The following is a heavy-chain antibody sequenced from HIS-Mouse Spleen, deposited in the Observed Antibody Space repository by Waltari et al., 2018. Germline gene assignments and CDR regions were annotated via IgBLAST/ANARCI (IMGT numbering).Heavy chain of an antibody. CDR1: GYSISSGYY. CDR2: IYHSGST. CDR3: ARALEYSSSWYYYYYGMDV. J-gene: IGHJ6*02. D-gene: IGHD6-13*01. V-gene: IGHV4-38-2*02. Sequence: QVQLQESGPGLVKPSETLSVTCTVSGYSISSGYYWGWIRQPPGKGLEWIRCIYHSGSTSHNPSLKSRVTISVDTSKNQFSLKLSSVTAADTAVYYCARALEYSSSWYYYYYGMDVWGQGTTVTVSS.